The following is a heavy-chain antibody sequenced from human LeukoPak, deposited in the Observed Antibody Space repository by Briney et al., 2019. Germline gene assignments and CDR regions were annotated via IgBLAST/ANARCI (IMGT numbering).Heavy chain of an antibody. CDR1: GFTFSRYA. V-gene: IGHV3-64*01. CDR2: ISSNGGST. J-gene: IGHJ3*02. Sequence: GGSLRLSCAASGFTFSRYAMNWVRQASGKGLEYVSVISSNGGSTYYANSVKGRFTISRDNSKNTLYLQMGSLRAEDMAVYYCARSPGEVVNPEYAFDIWGQGTMVTVSS. D-gene: IGHD3-10*01. CDR3: ARSPGEVVNPEYAFDI.